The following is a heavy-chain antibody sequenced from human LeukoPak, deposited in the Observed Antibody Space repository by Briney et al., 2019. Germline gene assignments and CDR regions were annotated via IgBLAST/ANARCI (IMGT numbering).Heavy chain of an antibody. D-gene: IGHD7-27*01. CDR3: ARDYWGSLHY. CDR1: GFTFTNYW. Sequence: GGSLRLSCAASGFTFTNYWMHWVRQAPGKGLVWVSRTSSDGSSTSYADSVKGRFTISRDNAKNTLYLQMNSLRAEDTAVYYCARDYWGSLHYWGQGSLVTVSS. CDR2: TSSDGSST. V-gene: IGHV3-74*01. J-gene: IGHJ4*02.